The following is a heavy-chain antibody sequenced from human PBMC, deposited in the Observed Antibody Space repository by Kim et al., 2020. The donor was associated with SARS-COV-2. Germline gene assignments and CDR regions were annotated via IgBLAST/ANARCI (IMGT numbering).Heavy chain of an antibody. D-gene: IGHD3-10*01. Sequence: GESLKISCAASGFTFSSYGMHWVRQAPGKGLEWVAVISYDGSNKYYADSVKGRFTISRDNSKNTLYLQMNSLRAEDTAVYYCAEGEYYYGSGSYYNVRDYSYGVYVWGDEATVTVSS. J-gene: IGHJ6*04. CDR1: GFTFSSYG. V-gene: IGHV3-33*05. CDR3: AEGEYYYGSGSYYNVRDYSYGVYV. CDR2: ISYDGSNK.